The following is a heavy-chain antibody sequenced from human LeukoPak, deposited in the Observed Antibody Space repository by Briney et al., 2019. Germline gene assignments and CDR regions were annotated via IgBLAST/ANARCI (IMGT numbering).Heavy chain of an antibody. CDR3: KGGPIFGVVIHDAFDI. V-gene: IGHV3-23*01. CDR2: ISGSGGST. J-gene: IGHJ3*02. D-gene: IGHD3-3*01. Sequence: PGGSLRLSCAASGFTFSSYAMSWVRQAPGKGLEWVSAISGSGGSTYYADSVKGRFTISRDNSKNTLYLQMNSLRAEDTAVYYCKGGPIFGVVIHDAFDIWGQGTMVTVSS. CDR1: GFTFSSYA.